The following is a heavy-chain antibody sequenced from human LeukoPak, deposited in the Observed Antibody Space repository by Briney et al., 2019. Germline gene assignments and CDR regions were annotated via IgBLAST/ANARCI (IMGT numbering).Heavy chain of an antibody. D-gene: IGHD2-2*01. CDR1: GYTFTGYY. Sequence: ASVKVSCKASGYTFTGYYMHWVRQAPGQGLEWMGWINPNSGGTNYAQKFQGRVTMTRDTSISTAYMELSRLRSDDTAVYYCATVPRYCSSTSCHDYWGQGTLVTVSS. V-gene: IGHV1-2*02. CDR2: INPNSGGT. J-gene: IGHJ4*02. CDR3: ATVPRYCSSTSCHDY.